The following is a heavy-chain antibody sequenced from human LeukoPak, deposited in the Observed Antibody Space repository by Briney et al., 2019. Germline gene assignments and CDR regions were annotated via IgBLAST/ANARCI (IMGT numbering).Heavy chain of an antibody. Sequence: SVKVSCKVSGYTLTELSMHWVRQAPGQGLEWMGGIIPIFGTANYAQKFQGRVTITADESTSTAYMELSSLRSEDTAVYYCAREIAGPYCSSTSCYTPSDYYYGMDVWGQGTTVTVSS. J-gene: IGHJ6*02. CDR1: GYTLTELS. D-gene: IGHD2-2*02. CDR3: AREIAGPYCSSTSCYTPSDYYYGMDV. V-gene: IGHV1-69*13. CDR2: IIPIFGTA.